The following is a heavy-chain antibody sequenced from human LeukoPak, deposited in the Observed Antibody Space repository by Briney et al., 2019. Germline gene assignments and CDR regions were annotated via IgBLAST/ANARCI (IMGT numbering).Heavy chain of an antibody. CDR1: GGSFSGYY. D-gene: IGHD2-2*01. CDR3: ARGYCSSTSCSFPNWFDP. J-gene: IGHJ5*02. Sequence: SETLSLTCAVYGGSFSGYYWSWIRQPPGKGLEWIGEINHSGSTNYNPSLKRRVTRSVDTSKNQFSLKLSSVTAADTAVYYCARGYCSSTSCSFPNWFDPWGQGTLVTVSS. V-gene: IGHV4-34*01. CDR2: INHSGST.